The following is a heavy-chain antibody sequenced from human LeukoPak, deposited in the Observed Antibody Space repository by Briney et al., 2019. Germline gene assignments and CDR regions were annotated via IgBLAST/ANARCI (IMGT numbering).Heavy chain of an antibody. V-gene: IGHV3-23*01. J-gene: IGHJ4*02. Sequence: GRSLRLSCAASGFTFSSYAMSWVPQAPGKGLEWVSAISGSGGSTYYAESVKGRFTISRDNSKNTLYLQMNSLRAEDTAVYYCAKGPYYDSSGYYYGGDDWGEGTLVTVSS. CDR2: ISGSGGST. CDR1: GFTFSSYA. CDR3: AKGPYYDSSGYYYGGDD. D-gene: IGHD3-22*01.